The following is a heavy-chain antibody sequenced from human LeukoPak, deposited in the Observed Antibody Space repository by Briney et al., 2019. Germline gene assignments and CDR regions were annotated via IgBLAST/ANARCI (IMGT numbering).Heavy chain of an antibody. D-gene: IGHD2-2*01. V-gene: IGHV3-30*02. CDR2: IRYDGSNK. J-gene: IGHJ4*02. Sequence: GGSLRLSCAASGFTFSSYGMHWVRQAPGKGLEWVAFIRYDGSNKYYADSVKGRFTISRDNSKNTLYLQMNSLRAEDTAIYYCAILNYCSSTSCYPAGFDYWGQGTLVTASS. CDR3: AILNYCSSTSCYPAGFDY. CDR1: GFTFSSYG.